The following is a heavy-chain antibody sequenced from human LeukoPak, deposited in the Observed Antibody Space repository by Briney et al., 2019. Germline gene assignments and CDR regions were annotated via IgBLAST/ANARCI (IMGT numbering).Heavy chain of an antibody. CDR1: GYILSSYN. CDR2: INPSGGDT. V-gene: IGHV1-46*01. J-gene: IGHJ2*01. D-gene: IGHD3-3*01. CDR3: ARSAYYDPPYFDL. Sequence: ASVKVSCKASGYILSSYNMHWVRQAPGQGLEWLGIINPSGGDTKYAQKFQGRVTITADESTSTAYMELSSLRSEDTAVYYCARSAYYDPPYFDLWGRGTLVTVSS.